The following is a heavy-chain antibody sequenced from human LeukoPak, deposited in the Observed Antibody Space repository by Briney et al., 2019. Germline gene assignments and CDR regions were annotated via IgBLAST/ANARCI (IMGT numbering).Heavy chain of an antibody. J-gene: IGHJ4*02. CDR3: ARVPYGDYINY. V-gene: IGHV4-30-4*01. Sequence: SQTLSLTCTVPGASISSGDYYWSWIRQPPGKGLEWIGYIYYSGSTYYNPSLKSRVTISRDTSKNQVSLKVSSVTAADTAVYYCARVPYGDYINYWGQGTLVTVSS. D-gene: IGHD4-17*01. CDR2: IYYSGST. CDR1: GASISSGDYY.